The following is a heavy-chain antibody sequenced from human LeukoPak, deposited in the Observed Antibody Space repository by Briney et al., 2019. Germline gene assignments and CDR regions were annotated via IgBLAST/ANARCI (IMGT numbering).Heavy chain of an antibody. CDR2: MSYDGSNT. D-gene: IGHD2-8*01. J-gene: IGHJ4*02. CDR1: GFTFSSYG. CDR3: AKDGHCTNGVCYGYFDY. Sequence: PGGSLRLSCAASGFTFSSYGMHWVRQAPGKGLEWVALMSYDGSNTYYADSVKGRFTISRDNSKNTLYLQMNSLRAEDTAVYYYAKDGHCTNGVCYGYFDYWGQGTLVTVSS. V-gene: IGHV3-30*18.